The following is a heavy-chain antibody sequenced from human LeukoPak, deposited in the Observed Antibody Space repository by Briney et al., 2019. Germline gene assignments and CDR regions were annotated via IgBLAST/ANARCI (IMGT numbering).Heavy chain of an antibody. V-gene: IGHV3-21*01. CDR3: TRSWGSGSYSDY. J-gene: IGHJ4*02. D-gene: IGHD3-10*01. Sequence: GGSLRLSCAASGFTFSSYSMNWVRQAPGKWLEWVSSISTSSSYIYYVDSVKGRFTISRDNAKNSLYLQMNSLRAEDTAVYYCTRSWGSGSYSDYWGQGTLVTVSS. CDR2: ISTSSSYI. CDR1: GFTFSSYS.